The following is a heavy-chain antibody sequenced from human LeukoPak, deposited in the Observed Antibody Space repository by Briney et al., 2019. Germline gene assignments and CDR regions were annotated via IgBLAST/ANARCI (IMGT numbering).Heavy chain of an antibody. Sequence: SVKVSCKASGGTFSSYAISWVRQAPGQGLEWMGGIIPIFGTANYAQKFQGRVTITADKSTSTAYVELSSLRSEDTAVYYCARLRGYSYVDDYWGQGTLVTVSS. CDR2: IIPIFGTA. CDR1: GGTFSSYA. CDR3: ARLRGYSYVDDY. D-gene: IGHD5-18*01. V-gene: IGHV1-69*06. J-gene: IGHJ4*02.